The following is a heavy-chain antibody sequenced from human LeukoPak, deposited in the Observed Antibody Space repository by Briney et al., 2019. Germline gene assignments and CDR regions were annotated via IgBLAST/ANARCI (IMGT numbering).Heavy chain of an antibody. D-gene: IGHD4-23*01. V-gene: IGHV1-8*01. CDR2: MNPNSGNT. Sequence: ASVKVSSKASGYTFTSYDINWVRQAAGQGREWMGWMNPNSGNTGYAQKFQGRVTMTTNTSISTAYMELSSLRSEDTAVYYCARTRNDYGGKVVDYWGQGTLVTVSS. CDR3: ARTRNDYGGKVVDY. J-gene: IGHJ4*02. CDR1: GYTFTSYD.